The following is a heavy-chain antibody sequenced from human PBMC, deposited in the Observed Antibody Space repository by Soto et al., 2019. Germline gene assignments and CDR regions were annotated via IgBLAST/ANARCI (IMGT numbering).Heavy chain of an antibody. Sequence: QVHLQESGPGLVKPSQTLSLTCTVSGGSISSGDYYWSWIRQPPGNGLEWIGYIYYSGSTYYNPSIKSRLTISLDTSTKQFSLKLSSVTAADTAVYDGARVHTFPLRHWGGWVVPWGQGTLGTVSS. J-gene: IGHJ5*02. CDR2: IYYSGST. D-gene: IGHD3-16*01. CDR1: GGSISSGDYY. CDR3: ARVHTFPLRHWGGWVVP. V-gene: IGHV4-30-4*01.